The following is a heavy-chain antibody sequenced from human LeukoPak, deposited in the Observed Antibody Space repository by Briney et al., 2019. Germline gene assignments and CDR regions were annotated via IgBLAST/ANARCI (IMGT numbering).Heavy chain of an antibody. CDR2: INPNSGGT. CDR3: ARARSYYYDSSGYQDAFDI. D-gene: IGHD3-22*01. V-gene: IGHV1-2*04. CDR1: GYTFTGYY. Sequence: GASVTVSCKASGYTFTGYYMHWVRQAPGQGLEWMGWINPNSGGTNYAQKFQGWVTMTRDTSISTAYMELSRLRSDDTAVYYCARARSYYYDSSGYQDAFDIWGQGTMVTVSS. J-gene: IGHJ3*02.